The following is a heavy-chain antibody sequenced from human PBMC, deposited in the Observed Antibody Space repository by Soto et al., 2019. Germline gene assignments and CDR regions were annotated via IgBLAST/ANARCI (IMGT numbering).Heavy chain of an antibody. CDR3: ARAPANWDRTYWYFDV. J-gene: IGHJ2*01. CDR1: GFTFSSYW. CDR2: INSDGSST. Sequence: EVQLVESGGGLVQPGGSLRLSCATSGFTFSSYWMHWVRQAPGKGLVWVSRINSDGSSTTYADSVKGRFTISRDNAKNRVYLQMNSLRAEDTAVYYCARAPANWDRTYWYFDVWGRGTLVTVSS. D-gene: IGHD7-27*01. V-gene: IGHV3-74*01.